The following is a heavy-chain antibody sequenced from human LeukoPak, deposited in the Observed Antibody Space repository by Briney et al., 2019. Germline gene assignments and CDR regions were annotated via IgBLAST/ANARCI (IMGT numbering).Heavy chain of an antibody. D-gene: IGHD3-9*01. CDR2: ISYDGSNK. J-gene: IGHJ6*04. Sequence: GGSLRLSCAASGFTFSNYGMHWVRQAPGKGLEWVAVISYDGSNKYYADSVKGRFTIPRDNSKNTLYLQMNSLRAEDTAVYYCAKGLFDWQRYYYYYYGMDVWGKGTTVTVSS. CDR1: GFTFSNYG. V-gene: IGHV3-30*18. CDR3: AKGLFDWQRYYYYYYGMDV.